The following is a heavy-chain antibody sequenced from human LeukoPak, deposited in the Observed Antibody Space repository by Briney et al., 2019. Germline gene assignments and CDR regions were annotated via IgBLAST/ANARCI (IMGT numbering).Heavy chain of an antibody. CDR2: IIPLFDTP. D-gene: IGHD1-26*01. J-gene: IGHJ3*02. Sequence: GSSVKVSCKASGGTFTTYALSWVRQAPGQGLEWMGGIIPLFDTPNYAQKFQGRVTITTDESTNTAYMELSSLRSDDTAVYYCARGGIVGATTPDAFDIWGQGTMVTVSS. CDR1: GGTFTTYA. CDR3: ARGGIVGATTPDAFDI. V-gene: IGHV1-69*05.